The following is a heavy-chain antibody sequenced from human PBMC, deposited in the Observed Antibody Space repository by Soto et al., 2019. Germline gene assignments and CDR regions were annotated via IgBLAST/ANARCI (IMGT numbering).Heavy chain of an antibody. CDR3: AHIARIPYDYDSSGYPSGFDY. J-gene: IGHJ4*02. D-gene: IGHD3-22*01. CDR1: GFSLSTSALG. Sequence: QITLKESGPTLVKPTQTLTLTCAFSGFSLSTSALGVGWIRQPPGKALEWLALIYWDDDKRYSPSLKNRLTITKDTSKNQEVLIMTNMDPVDTATYYCAHIARIPYDYDSSGYPSGFDYWGQGTLVTVSS. V-gene: IGHV2-5*02. CDR2: IYWDDDK.